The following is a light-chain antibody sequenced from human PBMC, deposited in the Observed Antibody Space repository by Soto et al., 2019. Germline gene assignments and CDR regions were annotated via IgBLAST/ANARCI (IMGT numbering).Light chain of an antibody. CDR3: QKSYTLLT. J-gene: IGKJ4*01. CDR2: AAS. V-gene: IGKV1-39*01. Sequence: EIQMTQSPSTLSSSVGDRVTITCRASQSISSYLNWYQQKPGKAPKLLIYAASSLHSGVPSRFSGSGSGTAFTLTISGPQPEDVANYYCQKSYTLLTFGGGTKVEIK. CDR1: QSISSY.